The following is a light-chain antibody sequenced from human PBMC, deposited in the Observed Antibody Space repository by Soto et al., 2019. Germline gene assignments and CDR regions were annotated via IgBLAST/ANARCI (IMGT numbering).Light chain of an antibody. CDR3: SSSTSSSTLV. V-gene: IGLV2-14*01. CDR1: ASDVGAYDY. CDR2: EVR. Sequence: QSALTQPASVSGSPGQSITISCTGTASDVGAYDYVSWYQHHPGKPPKLLIFEVRDRPSGVSNRFSGSKSGNTASLTISGLQPEDEADYFCSSSTSSSTLVFGTGTKATVL. J-gene: IGLJ1*01.